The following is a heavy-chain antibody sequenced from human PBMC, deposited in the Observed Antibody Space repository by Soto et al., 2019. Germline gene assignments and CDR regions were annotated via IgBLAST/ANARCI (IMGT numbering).Heavy chain of an antibody. CDR2: IYYSGST. V-gene: IGHV4-59*01. J-gene: IGHJ5*02. D-gene: IGHD2-21*01. CDR1: DGSISSYY. Sequence: SETLSLTCTVSDGSISSYYWSWIRQPPGKGLEWIGYIYYSGSTYYNPSLKSRVTISVDRSKNQFSLKVNSVTAADTAVYYCARRAVVAVTGSLDNWLDPWGQGILVTVSS. CDR3: ARRAVVAVTGSLDNWLDP.